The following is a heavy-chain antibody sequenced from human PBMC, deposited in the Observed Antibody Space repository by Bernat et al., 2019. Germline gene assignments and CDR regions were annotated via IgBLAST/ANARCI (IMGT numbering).Heavy chain of an antibody. V-gene: IGHV2-70*13. J-gene: IGHJ6*02. CDR3: ARLPVGGRGGGYQFGMDV. Sequence: QVTLRESGPALVKPTQTLTLTCTFSGFSLTTTGMCVSWMRQPPGKALEWLARIDWDDDKYYSVKTRLTISKDTPKNQVVLTLNNMDPVDTATYYGARLPVGGRGGGYQFGMDVWGQGTTVTVSS. CDR2: IDWDDDK. CDR1: GFSLTTTGMC. D-gene: IGHD1-26*01.